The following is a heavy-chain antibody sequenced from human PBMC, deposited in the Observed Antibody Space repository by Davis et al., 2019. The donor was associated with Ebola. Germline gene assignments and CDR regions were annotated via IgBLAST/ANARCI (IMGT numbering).Heavy chain of an antibody. D-gene: IGHD6-19*01. CDR1: GFTFGTYA. Sequence: PGGSLRLSCAASGFTFGTYAMSWVRQAPGKGLEWVSGISTRTTVTYYADSLNGRFTISTDNSKNTLYLQMSSLRAEDTAVYYCARAIDAGGWYKPPIDYWGQGTLVTVSS. V-gene: IGHV3-23*01. J-gene: IGHJ4*02. CDR2: ISTRTTVT. CDR3: ARAIDAGGWYKPPIDY.